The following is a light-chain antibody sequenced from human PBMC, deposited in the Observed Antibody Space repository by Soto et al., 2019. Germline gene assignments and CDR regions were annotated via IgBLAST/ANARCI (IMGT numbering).Light chain of an antibody. CDR2: RDT. CDR3: QVWDSSTVV. J-gene: IGLJ3*02. V-gene: IGLV3-9*01. Sequence: SYELTQPLSVSVALGQTARITCGGNNIGSKNVHWYQLNPVQAPVLVIYRDTNRPSGIPERFSGSNSGNTATLAISGAQVGDDADYYCQVWDSSTVVFGGGTKLTVL. CDR1: NIGSKN.